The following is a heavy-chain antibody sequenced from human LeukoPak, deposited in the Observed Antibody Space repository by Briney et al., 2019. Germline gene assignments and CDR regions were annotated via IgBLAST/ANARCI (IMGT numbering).Heavy chain of an antibody. CDR3: AKVPLSAAGGWFDP. CDR1: GFTFSSCA. Sequence: PGGSLRLSCAASGFTFSSCAMSWVRQPPGKGLEWVSPISGSGGNTYNPDSVKGRFTSSRDNSKSTLYLQMSSLRAEVTAVYYCAKVPLSAAGGWFDPWGQGTLVTVSS. V-gene: IGHV3-23*01. D-gene: IGHD6-13*01. CDR2: ISGSGGNT. J-gene: IGHJ5*02.